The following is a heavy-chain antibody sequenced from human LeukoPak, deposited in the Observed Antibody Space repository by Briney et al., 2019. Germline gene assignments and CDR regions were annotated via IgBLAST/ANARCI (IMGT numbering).Heavy chain of an antibody. CDR3: AREQGSTGYFEY. CDR2: MNPNSGNT. D-gene: IGHD1/OR15-1a*01. Sequence: ASVKVSCKASGYTFTNYDINWVRQATGQGLEWMGWMNPNSGNTGYAQKFQGRVTMTRNTSISTAYMDLSSLRSEDTAVYYCAREQGSTGYFEYWGQGTLVTVSS. CDR1: GYTFTNYD. V-gene: IGHV1-8*01. J-gene: IGHJ4*02.